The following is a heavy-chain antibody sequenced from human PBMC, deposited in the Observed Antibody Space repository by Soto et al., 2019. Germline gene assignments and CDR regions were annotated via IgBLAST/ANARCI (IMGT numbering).Heavy chain of an antibody. CDR2: ISAYNGNT. CDR1: GYTFTSYG. Sequence: ASVKVSCKASGYTFTSYGISWVRPAPGQGLEWMGWISAYNGNTNYAQKLQGRVTMTTDTSTSTAYMELRSLRSDDTAVYYCARDPVVVVAATNWFDPWGQGTLVTVPQ. J-gene: IGHJ5*02. CDR3: ARDPVVVVAATNWFDP. D-gene: IGHD2-15*01. V-gene: IGHV1-18*01.